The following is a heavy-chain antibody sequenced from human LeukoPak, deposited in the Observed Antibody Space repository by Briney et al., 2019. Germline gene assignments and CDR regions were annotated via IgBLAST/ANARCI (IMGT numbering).Heavy chain of an antibody. CDR2: IKPDGIDK. D-gene: IGHD5-24*01. CDR3: ATISAQTFDI. J-gene: IGHJ3*02. CDR1: GFTFRNHW. Sequence: GGFLRLSCVGSGFTFRNHWVNWVRQSPRKGLEWVANIKPDGIDKYYVDSARGRFTVSRDNAKNSAFLQMNSLRAEDTAIYYCATISAQTFDIWGQGTLVSVSS. V-gene: IGHV3-7*01.